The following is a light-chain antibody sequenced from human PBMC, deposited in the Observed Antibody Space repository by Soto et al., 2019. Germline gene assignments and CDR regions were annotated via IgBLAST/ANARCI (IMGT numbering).Light chain of an antibody. Sequence: DIQMTQSPSTLSASIGDRVTITCRASQSISSWLAWYQQKPGKAPKLLIYDASSLESGVPSRFSGSRSGTEFTLTISSLQPDDFATSYCQQYNSYSTFGQGTKVEIK. CDR3: QQYNSYST. J-gene: IGKJ1*01. CDR1: QSISSW. CDR2: DAS. V-gene: IGKV1-5*01.